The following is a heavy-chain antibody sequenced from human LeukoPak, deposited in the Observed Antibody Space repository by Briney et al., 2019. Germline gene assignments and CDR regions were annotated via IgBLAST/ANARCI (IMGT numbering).Heavy chain of an antibody. CDR1: GFSFSDYY. D-gene: IGHD2-8*02. CDR3: ARETLVPGDY. Sequence: WGSLRLSCAASGFSFSDYYMSWVRQAPGKGLEWVSYISSSSYDTNYADSVKGRFTISRDNAKNSLFLQMNSLRAEDTAVYYCARETLVPGDYWGQGTLVTVSS. CDR2: ISSSSYDT. J-gene: IGHJ4*02. V-gene: IGHV3-11*06.